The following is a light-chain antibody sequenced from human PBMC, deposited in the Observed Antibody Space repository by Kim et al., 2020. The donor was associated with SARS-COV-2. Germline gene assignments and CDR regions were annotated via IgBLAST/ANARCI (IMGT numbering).Light chain of an antibody. V-gene: IGKV3-15*01. CDR2: GAS. CDR1: PSVTTN. CDR3: QQYNDWPPYT. J-gene: IGKJ2*01. Sequence: SPGERATLSCRASPSVTTNLAWYQQNPGQAPRLLLYGASTRATGIPARFSGSGSGTEFTLTITSLQSEDFAVYYCQQYNDWPPYTFGQGTKLEI.